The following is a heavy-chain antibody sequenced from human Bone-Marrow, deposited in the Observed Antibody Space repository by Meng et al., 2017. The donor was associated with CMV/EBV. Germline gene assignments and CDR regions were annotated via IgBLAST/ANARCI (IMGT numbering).Heavy chain of an antibody. Sequence: GESLKISCGTSGFTFSGYEMNWVRQAPGKGLEWVSYISNSGSSTYYADSVKGRFTTSRDNAQDSLYLQMDSLTVEDTAVYYCATFNGWSFFFDYWGQGALVTVSS. J-gene: IGHJ4*02. CDR3: ATFNGWSFFFDY. D-gene: IGHD1-26*01. CDR2: ISNSGSST. CDR1: GFTFSGYE. V-gene: IGHV3-48*03.